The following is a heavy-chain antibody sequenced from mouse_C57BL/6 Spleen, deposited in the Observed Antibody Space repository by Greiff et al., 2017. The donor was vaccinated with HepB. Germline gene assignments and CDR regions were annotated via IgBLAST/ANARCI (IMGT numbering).Heavy chain of an antibody. Sequence: QVQLKQSGAELVKPGASVKMSCKASGYTFTSYWITWVKQRPGQGLEWIGDIYPGSGSTNYNEKFKSKATLTVDTSSSTAYMQLSSLTSEDSAVYYCARWSSSYFDYWGQGTTLTVSS. CDR2: IYPGSGST. CDR1: GYTFTSYW. J-gene: IGHJ2*01. V-gene: IGHV1-55*01. CDR3: ARWSSSYFDY. D-gene: IGHD1-1*01.